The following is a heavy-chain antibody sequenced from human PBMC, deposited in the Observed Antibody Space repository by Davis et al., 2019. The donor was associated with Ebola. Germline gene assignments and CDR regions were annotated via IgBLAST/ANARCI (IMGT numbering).Heavy chain of an antibody. Sequence: ASVKVSCKASGYTFTSYYMHWVRQAPGQGLEWMGIINPSGGSTSYAQKFQGRVTMTRDTSTSTVYMELSSLRSEDTAVYYCAAYSSSQDIDYYYYGMDVWGQGTTVTVSS. V-gene: IGHV1-46*01. J-gene: IGHJ6*02. CDR2: INPSGGST. D-gene: IGHD6-13*01. CDR3: AAYSSSQDIDYYYYGMDV. CDR1: GYTFTSYY.